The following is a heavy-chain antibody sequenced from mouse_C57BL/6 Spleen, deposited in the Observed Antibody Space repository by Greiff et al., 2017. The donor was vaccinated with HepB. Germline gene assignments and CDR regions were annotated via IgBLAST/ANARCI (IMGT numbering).Heavy chain of an antibody. J-gene: IGHJ2*01. V-gene: IGHV5-17*01. CDR1: GFTFSDYG. D-gene: IGHD2-5*01. CDR2: ISSGSSTI. Sequence: EVQLQQSGGGLVKPGGSLKLSCAASGFTFSDYGMHWVRQAPEKGLEWVAYISSGSSTIYYADTVKGRFTISRDNAKNTLFLQMTSLRSEDTAMYYCASLYYSNYWGQGTTLTVSS. CDR3: ASLYYSNY.